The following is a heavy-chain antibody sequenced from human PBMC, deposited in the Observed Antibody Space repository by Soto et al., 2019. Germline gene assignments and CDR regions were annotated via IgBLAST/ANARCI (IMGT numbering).Heavy chain of an antibody. J-gene: IGHJ4*02. V-gene: IGHV1-69*01. Sequence: QVQLVQSGAEVKKPGSSVKVSCKVSGGIFSSYGISWVRQAPGQGLEWVGGIIPIFGTANYAQKFQGRVTVTADESTSTAFMELRSLRSEDTAVYYCARNSLPAAIDYFDLWCQGTLVTVSS. CDR1: GGIFSSYG. CDR2: IIPIFGTA. D-gene: IGHD2-2*01. CDR3: ARNSLPAAIDYFDL.